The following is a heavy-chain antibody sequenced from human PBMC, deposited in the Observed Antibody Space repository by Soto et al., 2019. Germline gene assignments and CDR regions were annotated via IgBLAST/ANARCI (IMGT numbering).Heavy chain of an antibody. Sequence: QVQLVQSGAEVKKPGASVKVSCKASGYTFTSYYMHWVRQAPGQGLEWMVIINPSGGSTSYAQKFQGRVTMTRYTSTSTVYIELSSLRSEDTAVYYCARDHEGAERGDSSSWYPLEYWGHGTLVTVS. D-gene: IGHD6-13*01. V-gene: IGHV1-46*01. CDR3: ARDHEGAERGDSSSWYPLEY. CDR2: INPSGGST. J-gene: IGHJ4*01. CDR1: GYTFTSYY.